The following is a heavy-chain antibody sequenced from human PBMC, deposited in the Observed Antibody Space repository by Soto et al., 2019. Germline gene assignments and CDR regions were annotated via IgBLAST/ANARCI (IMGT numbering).Heavy chain of an antibody. CDR2: IYDSGST. J-gene: IGHJ5*02. Sequence: QVQLQESGPGLVKPSETLSLTCNVSGGSISSYYWSWIRQPPGKGLEWIGYIYDSGSTNYNTSLKSRVSRAVDTSKDQFPMKLSSVTGADTAVYYWARPHGGSSGWDNWFDPWGQGTLVTVSP. CDR3: ARPHGGSSGWDNWFDP. CDR1: GGSISSYY. D-gene: IGHD6-25*01. V-gene: IGHV4-59*01.